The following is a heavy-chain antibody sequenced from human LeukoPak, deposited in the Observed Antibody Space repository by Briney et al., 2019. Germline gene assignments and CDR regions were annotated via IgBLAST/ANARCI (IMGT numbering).Heavy chain of an antibody. V-gene: IGHV1-18*01. D-gene: IGHD6-19*01. J-gene: IGHJ5*02. CDR1: GYRFTNYG. CDR3: ARDLLQWQTNNWLAP. Sequence: ASVKVSCKTSGYRFTNYGINWVRQAPGQGLEWMGWTSAYNGDTKYGQKFQGRLTMTTDTSTSTAYMDLRSLRSDDTAVYYCARDLLQWQTNNWLAPWGQGILVTVSS. CDR2: TSAYNGDT.